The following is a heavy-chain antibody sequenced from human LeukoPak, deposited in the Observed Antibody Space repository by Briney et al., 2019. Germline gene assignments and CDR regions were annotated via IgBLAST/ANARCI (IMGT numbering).Heavy chain of an antibody. Sequence: GGSLRLSCAASGFTFGSYAMYWVRQAPGKGLEWVSFFYRGEATYYAESVRGRFTISRDNAKNSLYLQMNSLRTEDTALYYCAKGRHYYDSSGYYYSYWGQGTLVTVSS. CDR2: FYRGEAT. V-gene: IGHV3-23*03. J-gene: IGHJ4*02. CDR1: GFTFGSYA. CDR3: AKGRHYYDSSGYYYSY. D-gene: IGHD3-22*01.